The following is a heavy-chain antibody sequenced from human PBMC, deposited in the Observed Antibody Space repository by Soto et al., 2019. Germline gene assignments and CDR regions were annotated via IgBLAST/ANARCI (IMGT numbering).Heavy chain of an antibody. J-gene: IGHJ4*02. Sequence: SETLSLTCAVYGGSFSGYYWSWIRQPPGKGLEWIGEINHSGSTNYNPSLKSRVTISVDTSKNHFSLNLNSVTAADTAVYYCARTGGNYPLDYWGQGTLVTVSS. CDR3: ARTGGNYPLDY. D-gene: IGHD1-7*01. CDR1: GGSFSGYY. CDR2: INHSGST. V-gene: IGHV4-34*01.